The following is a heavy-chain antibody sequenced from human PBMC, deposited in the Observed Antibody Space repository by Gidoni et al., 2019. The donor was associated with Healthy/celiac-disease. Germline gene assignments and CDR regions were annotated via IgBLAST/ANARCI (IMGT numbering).Heavy chain of an antibody. CDR2: IYYSGST. Sequence: QPPGKGLEWIGSIYYSGSTYYNPSLKSRVTISVDTSKNQFSLKLSSVTAADTAVYYCARQESMTLIRFLEWFYWGQGTLVTVSS. D-gene: IGHD3-3*01. CDR3: ARQESMTLIRFLEWFY. J-gene: IGHJ4*02. V-gene: IGHV4-39*01.